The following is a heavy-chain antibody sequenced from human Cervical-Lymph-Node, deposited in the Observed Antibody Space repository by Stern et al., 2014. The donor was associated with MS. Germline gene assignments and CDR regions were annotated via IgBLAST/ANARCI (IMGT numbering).Heavy chain of an antibody. CDR3: VKGRGGLGYTYAFDY. J-gene: IGHJ4*02. D-gene: IGHD5-18*01. Sequence: EVKLVESGGGLVKPGRSLRLSCAASGFLFHHYAMHWVRQAPGKGLEWVSGLCCNGGSIGYGYSVKVRFTISRDNAKNSLHLQMNSLRADDMALYYCVKGRGGLGYTYAFDYWGQGALVTVSS. CDR2: LCCNGGSI. V-gene: IGHV3-9*03. CDR1: GFLFHHYA.